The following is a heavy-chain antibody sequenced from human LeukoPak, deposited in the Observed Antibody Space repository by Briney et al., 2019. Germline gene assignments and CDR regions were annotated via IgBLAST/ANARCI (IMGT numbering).Heavy chain of an antibody. D-gene: IGHD3-22*01. J-gene: IGHJ4*02. CDR1: GYTFTSYA. Sequence: SVKVSCKASGYTFTSYAISWVRQAPGQGLEWMGRIIPIFGTANYAQKFQGRVTITADESTSTAYMELSSLRSEDTAVYYCARGAYYYDSSGYYYFDYWGQGTLVTVSS. V-gene: IGHV1-69*13. CDR2: IIPIFGTA. CDR3: ARGAYYYDSSGYYYFDY.